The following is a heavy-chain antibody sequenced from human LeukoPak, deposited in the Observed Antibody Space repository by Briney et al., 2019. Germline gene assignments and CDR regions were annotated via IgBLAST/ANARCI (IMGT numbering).Heavy chain of an antibody. D-gene: IGHD2-2*01. V-gene: IGHV3-15*01. CDR1: GFTFSNAW. J-gene: IGHJ6*02. CDR2: IIRNADGGTT. CDR3: TTDTYCSRTTCYSSSNYYYGLDV. Sequence: GSLRLSCAASGFTFSNAWMRWVRQAPGKGLEWVGLIIRNADGGTTDYAAPVKGRFTISRDDSKNTLYLQMNSLQTEDTAVYYCTTDTYCSRTTCYSSSNYYYGLDVWGQGTAVTVSS.